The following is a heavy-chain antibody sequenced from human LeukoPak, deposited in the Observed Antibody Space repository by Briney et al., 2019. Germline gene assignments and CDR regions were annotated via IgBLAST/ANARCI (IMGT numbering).Heavy chain of an antibody. CDR2: INPSGGST. CDR3: ARSRPGYSYAIPAFPFDY. Sequence: GASVKVSCKASGYTFTSYYMHWVRQAPGQGLEWMGIINPSGGSTGYAQKFRGRVTMTRDTSTSTVYMELSSLRSEDTAVYYCARSRPGYSYAIPAFPFDYWGQGTLVTVSS. J-gene: IGHJ4*02. V-gene: IGHV1-46*01. D-gene: IGHD5-18*01. CDR1: GYTFTSYY.